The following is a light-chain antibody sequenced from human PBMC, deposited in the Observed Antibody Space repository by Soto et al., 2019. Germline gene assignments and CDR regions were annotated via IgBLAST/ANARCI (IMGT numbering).Light chain of an antibody. CDR2: EVS. CDR3: SSYAGSNNVV. J-gene: IGLJ2*01. Sequence: QSVLTQPPSASGSRGQSVTISCTGTGSDVGGYKYVSWYQQHPGKAPKVMIYEVSKRPSGVPDRFSGSKSGNTASLTVSGLQAEDEADYYCSSYAGSNNVVFGGGTKLTVL. CDR1: GSDVGGYKY. V-gene: IGLV2-8*01.